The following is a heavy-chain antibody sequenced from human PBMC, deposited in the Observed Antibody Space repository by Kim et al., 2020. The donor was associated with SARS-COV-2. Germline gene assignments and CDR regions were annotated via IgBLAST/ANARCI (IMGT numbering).Heavy chain of an antibody. D-gene: IGHD2-2*01. CDR1: GDSISSGGFY. CDR3: ARGVSSFSSISCYDY. V-gene: IGHV4-31*03. J-gene: IGHJ4*03. CDR2: IDNSGST. Sequence: SETLSLTCTVSGDSISSGGFYWTWIRQHPGKGLEWIGYIDNSGSTYYNPFLKSRVTISVDTARSQFSLKVNSVTAADTAVYYCARGVSSFSSISCYDY.